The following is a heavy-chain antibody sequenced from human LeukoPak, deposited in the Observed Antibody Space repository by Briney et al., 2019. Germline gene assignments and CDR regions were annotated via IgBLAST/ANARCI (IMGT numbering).Heavy chain of an antibody. J-gene: IGHJ6*02. CDR3: ARGYYDFWSGSFDDYYYYGMDV. V-gene: IGHV1-8*01. Sequence: ASVKVSCKASGYTFTGYDINWVRQATGQGLEWMGWMNPNSGNTGYAQKFQGRVTMTRNTSISTAYMELSSLRSEDTAVYYCARGYYDFWSGSFDDYYYYGMDVWGQGTTVTVSS. CDR1: GYTFTGYD. CDR2: MNPNSGNT. D-gene: IGHD3-3*01.